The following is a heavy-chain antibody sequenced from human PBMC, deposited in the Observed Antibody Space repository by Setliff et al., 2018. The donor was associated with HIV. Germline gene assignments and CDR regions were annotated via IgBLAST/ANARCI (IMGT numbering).Heavy chain of an antibody. Sequence: PSETLSLTCTASGGSISSSSYYWGWIRQPPGKGLEWIANIHSPGTVYYNPSLRSRLTISVDTSKNQFSLKLRSVTAADTAFYYCARGVTHPPPFGAFDIWGLGTLVTVSS. CDR3: ARGVTHPPPFGAFDI. CDR1: GGSISSSSYY. D-gene: IGHD5-18*01. V-gene: IGHV4-39*07. J-gene: IGHJ3*02. CDR2: IHSPGTV.